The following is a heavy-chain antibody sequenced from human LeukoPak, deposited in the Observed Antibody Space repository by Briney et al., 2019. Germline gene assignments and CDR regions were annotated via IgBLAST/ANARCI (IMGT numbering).Heavy chain of an antibody. Sequence: GGSLRLSCAASGFTFSSYGMHWVRQAPGKGLEWVAVISYDGSNKYYADSVKGRFTISRDNAKNSLYLQMSSLRAEDTAVYYCARGGRPDYWGQGTLVTVSS. CDR1: GFTFSSYG. D-gene: IGHD3-10*01. CDR2: ISYDGSNK. CDR3: ARGGRPDY. V-gene: IGHV3-30*03. J-gene: IGHJ4*02.